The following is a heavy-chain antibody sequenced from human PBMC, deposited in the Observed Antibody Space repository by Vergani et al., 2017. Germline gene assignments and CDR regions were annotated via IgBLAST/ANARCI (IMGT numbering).Heavy chain of an antibody. CDR2: IYYSGST. D-gene: IGHD6-19*01. J-gene: IGHJ5*02. CDR3: ARHSTVEWLVKLGRIDP. V-gene: IGHV4-39*01. Sequence: QLQLQESGPGLVKPSATLSLTCSVSGASIRSSNYYWGWIRQPPGKGLEWIASIYYSGSTYYNPSLKSRVTISVDTSKNQFSLKLSSVTAADTAVYFCARHSTVEWLVKLGRIDPWGQGILVTVSS. CDR1: GASIRSSNYY.